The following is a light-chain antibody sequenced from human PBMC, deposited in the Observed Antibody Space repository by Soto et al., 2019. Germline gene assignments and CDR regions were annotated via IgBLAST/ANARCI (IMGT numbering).Light chain of an antibody. Sequence: QVTQSPSSPSASVGARVTITCRASQDIGSYLAWYQQKPGKAPTLLIYAASTLQSGVPSRFSGSGFGTDLTITISSLQAEDGASYDGQQLRSYPSTFGGGTKVDIK. CDR1: QDIGSY. CDR3: QQLRSYPST. CDR2: AAS. V-gene: IGKV1-9*01. J-gene: IGKJ4*01.